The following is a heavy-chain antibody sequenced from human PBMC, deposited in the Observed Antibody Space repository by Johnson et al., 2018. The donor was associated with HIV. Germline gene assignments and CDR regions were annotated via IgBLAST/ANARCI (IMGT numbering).Heavy chain of an antibody. CDR2: IKQDGSEK. J-gene: IGHJ3*02. CDR1: GFTFSSYW. Sequence: VQLVESGGGLVQPGGSLRLSCAASGFTFSSYWMSWVRQAPGKGLEWVANIKQDGSEKYYADSVKGRFTISRDNSKNTLYLQMNSLRAEDTAVYYCARDGQLGALDIWGQGTMVTVSS. V-gene: IGHV3-7*03. CDR3: ARDGQLGALDI. D-gene: IGHD1-1*01.